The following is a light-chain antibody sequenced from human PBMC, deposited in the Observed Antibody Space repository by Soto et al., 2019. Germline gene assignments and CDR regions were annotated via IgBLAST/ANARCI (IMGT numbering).Light chain of an antibody. Sequence: QSALTQPASVSGSPGQRVSISCTGSTSNIGAPYDVHWYQHLPGTAPKLLIYGDNNRPSGVPDRFSGSKSGTSASLAITRLQAEDEADYYCQSYDISLHNYVFGTGTKLTVL. V-gene: IGLV1-40*01. J-gene: IGLJ1*01. CDR2: GDN. CDR1: TSNIGAPYD. CDR3: QSYDISLHNYV.